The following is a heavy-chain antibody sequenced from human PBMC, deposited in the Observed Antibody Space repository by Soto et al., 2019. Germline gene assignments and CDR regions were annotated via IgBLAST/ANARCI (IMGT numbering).Heavy chain of an antibody. CDR3: ARAARGGGRFGANYGMDV. D-gene: IGHD3-10*01. CDR1: GDRVFSNSAA. J-gene: IGHJ6*02. CDR2: TYYGSKWYN. Sequence: SQTPSLTRAVSGDRVFSNSAACKWIRQSPSRGLEWLGRTYYGSKWYNDYAVSVKSRITINPDTSKNQFSLQLNSVTPEDTAVYYCARAARGGGRFGANYGMDVWGQGTTVTVSS. V-gene: IGHV6-1*01.